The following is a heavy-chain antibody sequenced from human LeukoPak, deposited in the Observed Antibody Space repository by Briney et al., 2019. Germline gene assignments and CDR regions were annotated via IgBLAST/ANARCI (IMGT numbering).Heavy chain of an antibody. CDR3: AGSGGHDAFEI. J-gene: IGHJ3*02. D-gene: IGHD2-15*01. CDR2: IFYSGGT. Sequence: SETLSLTCTVSGGSINTPNYYWGWIRQTPGKGLEWIGNIFYSGGTYYSPSLTSRVTISLDTSRNQFSLKLNSVTAADTAVYYCAGSGGHDAFEIWGQGTMVTVSS. CDR1: GGSINTPNYY. V-gene: IGHV4-39*07.